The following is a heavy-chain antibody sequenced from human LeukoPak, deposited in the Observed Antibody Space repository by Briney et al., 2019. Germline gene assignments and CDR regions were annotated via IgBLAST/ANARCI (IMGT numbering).Heavy chain of an antibody. D-gene: IGHD3-22*01. J-gene: IGHJ4*02. Sequence: SETLSLTCAVYGGSFSGYYWSWIHQPPGKGLEWIGEINHSGSTNYNPSLKSRVTISVDTSKNQFSLKLSSVTAADTAVYYCARRVGFTYYYDSRGYYFDYWGQGTLVTVSS. CDR3: ARRVGFTYYYDSRGYYFDY. V-gene: IGHV4-34*01. CDR2: INHSGST. CDR1: GGSFSGYY.